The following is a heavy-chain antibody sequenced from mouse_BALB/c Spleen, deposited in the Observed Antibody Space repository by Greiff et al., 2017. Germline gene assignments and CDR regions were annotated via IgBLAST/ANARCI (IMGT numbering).Heavy chain of an antibody. CDR3: ASTATDRFAN. V-gene: IGHV5-17*02. D-gene: IGHD1-2*01. J-gene: IGHJ3*01. CDR1: GFTFSSFG. Sequence: EVKLVVSGGGLVQPGGSRKLSCAASGFTFSSFGMHWVRQAPEKGLEWVAYISSGSSTIYYADTVKGRFTISRDNPKNTLFLQMTSLRSEDTAMYYCASTATDRFANWGQGTLVTVSA. CDR2: ISSGSSTI.